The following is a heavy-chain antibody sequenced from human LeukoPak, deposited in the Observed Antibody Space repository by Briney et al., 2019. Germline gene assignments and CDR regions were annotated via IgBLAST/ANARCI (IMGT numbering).Heavy chain of an antibody. J-gene: IGHJ6*02. CDR3: ARDGTYYYGSGSYYNGYYYYGMDV. Sequence: SETLSLTCTVSGGFISSGSYYWSWIRQPAGKGLEWIGRIYTSGSTNYNPSLKSRVTISVDTSKNQFSLKLSSVTAADTAVYYCARDGTYYYGSGSYYNGYYYYGMDVWGQGTTVTVSS. D-gene: IGHD3-10*01. V-gene: IGHV4-61*02. CDR1: GGFISSGSYY. CDR2: IYTSGST.